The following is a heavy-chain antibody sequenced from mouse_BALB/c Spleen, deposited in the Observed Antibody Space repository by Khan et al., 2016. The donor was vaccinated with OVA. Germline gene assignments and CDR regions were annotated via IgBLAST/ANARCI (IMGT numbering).Heavy chain of an antibody. D-gene: IGHD2-14*01. CDR3: VRDGAYYRNDGWFAY. J-gene: IGHJ3*01. CDR1: GYSFPSYT. CDR2: INPSNGYT. Sequence: VQLQESGAALARPGASVTMSCTASGYSFPSYTIHWIKMRPGPGLEWLGYINPSNGYTTYNPQFKDQAPLTADNSTTTVYMQLSSLTTDDAASYNCVRDGAYYRNDGWFAYWGLGTLVTVSA. V-gene: IGHV1-4*01.